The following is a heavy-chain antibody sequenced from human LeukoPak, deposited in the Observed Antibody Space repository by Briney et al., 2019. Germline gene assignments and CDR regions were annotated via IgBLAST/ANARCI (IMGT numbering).Heavy chain of an antibody. D-gene: IGHD2-21*02. V-gene: IGHV4-34*01. CDR1: GGSFCGYY. Sequence: NPSETLSLTCAVYGGSFCGYYWSWIRQPPGKGLEWIGEINHSGSTNYNPSLKSRVTISVDTSKNQFSLKLSSVTAADTAVYYCAFSQGGGGDWPFDYWGQGTLVTVSS. CDR2: INHSGST. CDR3: AFSQGGGGDWPFDY. J-gene: IGHJ4*02.